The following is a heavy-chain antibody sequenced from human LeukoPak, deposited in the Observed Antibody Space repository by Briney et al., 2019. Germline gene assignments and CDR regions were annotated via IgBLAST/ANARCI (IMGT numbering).Heavy chain of an antibody. CDR3: ARGSTMIVVRFDY. CDR2: ISSSSSSTI. J-gene: IGHJ4*02. CDR1: GFTFSSYS. V-gene: IGHV3-48*02. Sequence: GGSLRLSCAASGFTFSSYSMNWVRQAPGKGLEWVSYISSSSSSTIYYADSVKGRFTISRDNAKNSLYLQMNSLRDEDTAVYYCARGSTMIVVRFDYWGQGTLVTVSS. D-gene: IGHD3-22*01.